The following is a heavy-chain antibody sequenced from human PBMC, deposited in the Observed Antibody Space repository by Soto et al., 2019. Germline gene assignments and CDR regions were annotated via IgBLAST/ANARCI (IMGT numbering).Heavy chain of an antibody. D-gene: IGHD6-19*01. CDR3: ARLKAGTAAFDY. Sequence: PSETLSLTCTVSGGSISSSSYYWGWIRQPPGKGLEWIGSIFYSGSTYDNPSLKNRVTIFGDTSKNHVSLKLKSVTAADTAVYYCARLKAGTAAFDYWGQGTLVTV. J-gene: IGHJ4*02. V-gene: IGHV4-39*02. CDR1: GGSISSSSYY. CDR2: IFYSGST.